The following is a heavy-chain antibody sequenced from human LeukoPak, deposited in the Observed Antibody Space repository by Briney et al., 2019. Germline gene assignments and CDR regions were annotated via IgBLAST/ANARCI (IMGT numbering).Heavy chain of an antibody. Sequence: GGSLRLSCAASGFTFSSYGMHWVRQAPGKGLEWVSAISGSGGSTYYADSVKGRFTISRDNSKNTLYLQMNSLRAEDTAVYYCAKGVPAFGELDYWGQGTLVTVSS. CDR1: GFTFSSYG. V-gene: IGHV3-23*01. D-gene: IGHD3-10*01. CDR2: ISGSGGST. J-gene: IGHJ4*02. CDR3: AKGVPAFGELDY.